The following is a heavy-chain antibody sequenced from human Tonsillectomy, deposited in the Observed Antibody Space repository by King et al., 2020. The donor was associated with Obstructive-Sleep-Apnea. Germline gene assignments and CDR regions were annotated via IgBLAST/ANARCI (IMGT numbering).Heavy chain of an antibody. Sequence: VQLQQSGPGLMKPSQTLSLTCAISGDSVSTNSAAWNWIRQSPSRGLEWLGRTYYRSKWFNDYALSVKSRITINSDTSKNQFSLHLNSVTPEDTAVYYCARDRDCSSTSCYDYYYYGMDVWGQGTTVTVSS. D-gene: IGHD2-2*01. CDR3: ARDRDCSSTSCYDYYYYGMDV. J-gene: IGHJ6*02. CDR2: TYYRSKWFN. V-gene: IGHV6-1*01. CDR1: GDSVSTNSAA.